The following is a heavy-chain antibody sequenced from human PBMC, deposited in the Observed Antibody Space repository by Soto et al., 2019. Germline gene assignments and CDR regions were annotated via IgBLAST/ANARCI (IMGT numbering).Heavy chain of an antibody. Sequence: QVQLVQSGAEVKKPGSSVKVSCKASGGTFSSYAISWVRQAPGQGLEWMGGIIPIFGTANYAQKFQGRVTITADESTSTAYMELSSLRSEDTAVYYCARSPDGYCSGGSCHPTRTHGAFDIWGQGTMVTVSS. D-gene: IGHD2-15*01. CDR3: ARSPDGYCSGGSCHPTRTHGAFDI. J-gene: IGHJ3*02. V-gene: IGHV1-69*01. CDR2: IIPIFGTA. CDR1: GGTFSSYA.